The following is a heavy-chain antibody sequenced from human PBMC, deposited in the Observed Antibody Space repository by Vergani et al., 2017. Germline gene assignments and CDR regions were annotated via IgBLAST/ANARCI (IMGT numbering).Heavy chain of an antibody. V-gene: IGHV4-39*07. J-gene: IGHJ6*02. CDR2: IYYSGST. Sequence: QLQLQESGPGLVKPSETLSLTCTVSGGSISSSSYYWGWIRQPPGKGLEWIGSIYYSGSTYYNPSLKSRVTISVDTSKNQFSLKLSSVTAADTAVYYCARGGGSYPYYYYGMDVWGQGTTVTVSS. CDR3: ARGGGSYPYYYYGMDV. D-gene: IGHD1-26*01. CDR1: GGSISSSSYY.